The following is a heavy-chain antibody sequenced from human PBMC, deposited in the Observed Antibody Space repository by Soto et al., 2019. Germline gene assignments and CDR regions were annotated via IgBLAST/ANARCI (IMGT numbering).Heavy chain of an antibody. CDR3: ARGPPIVGNTTPLDS. Sequence: SETLSLTCTVSGGSITNSNWWSWVRLPPARGLEWIGDIYHAGSTKYNPSLERRVTMSVDTSNNQFALTLTSVTAADTAVYFCARGPPIVGNTTPLDSWGQGTLVTVS. J-gene: IGHJ4*02. V-gene: IGHV4-4*02. D-gene: IGHD2-21*01. CDR1: GGSITNSNW. CDR2: IYHAGST.